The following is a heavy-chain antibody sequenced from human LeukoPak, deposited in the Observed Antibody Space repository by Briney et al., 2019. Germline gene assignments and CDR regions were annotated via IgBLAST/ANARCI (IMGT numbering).Heavy chain of an antibody. D-gene: IGHD3-16*02. CDR1: GYTLTGYY. Sequence: ASVKVSCKASGYTLTGYYMHWVRQAPGQGLEWMGWMNPNSGGTKYAQKFQGKVTMTRDTSISTAYMELSRLRSDDTAMYYCARDKLGLGELSLYDQWGQGTLVTVFS. CDR2: MNPNSGGT. CDR3: ARDKLGLGELSLYDQ. V-gene: IGHV1-2*02. J-gene: IGHJ5*02.